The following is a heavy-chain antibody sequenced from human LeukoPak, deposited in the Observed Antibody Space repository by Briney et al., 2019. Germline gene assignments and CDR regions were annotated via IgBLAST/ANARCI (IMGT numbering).Heavy chain of an antibody. CDR1: GFTFSSYE. D-gene: IGHD4-23*01. Sequence: GGSLRLSCAASGFTFSSYEMNWVRQAPGKGLERVSYISSSGSTIYYADSVKGRFTISRDNAKNSLYLQMNSLRAEDTAVYYCAKKLGDGGNFYYYYYMDVWGEGTTVAISS. CDR3: AKKLGDGGNFYYYYYMDV. V-gene: IGHV3-48*03. CDR2: ISSSGSTI. J-gene: IGHJ6*03.